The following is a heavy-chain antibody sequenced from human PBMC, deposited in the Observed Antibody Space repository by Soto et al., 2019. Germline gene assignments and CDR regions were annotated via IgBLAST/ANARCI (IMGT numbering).Heavy chain of an antibody. V-gene: IGHV2-70*11. CDR1: GFSLTTTGMC. D-gene: IGHD3-22*01. J-gene: IGHJ4*02. Sequence: SGPTLVNPTQTLTLTCTFSGFSLTTTGMCVSWIRQPPGKALEWLARIDWDDDKYYSTSLKTRLTVSKDTSKNQVVLTMTNMDPVDTATYYCARINYFDSSGHHYLLAHWGQGTLVTVSS. CDR2: IDWDDDK. CDR3: ARINYFDSSGHHYLLAH.